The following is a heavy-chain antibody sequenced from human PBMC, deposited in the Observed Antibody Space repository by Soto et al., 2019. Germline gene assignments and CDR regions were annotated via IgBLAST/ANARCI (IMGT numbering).Heavy chain of an antibody. J-gene: IGHJ3*02. CDR1: GFTCSSYA. CDR3: AREGGITMIVVVITNDAFDI. CDR2: ISYDGSNK. V-gene: IGHV3-30-3*01. D-gene: IGHD3-22*01. Sequence: SLSVSCAASGFTCSSYARHWVLQAPGKGLEWVAVISYDGSNKYYADSVKGRFTISRDNSKNTLYLQMNSLRAEDTAVYYCAREGGITMIVVVITNDAFDIWAQRTMVTVSS.